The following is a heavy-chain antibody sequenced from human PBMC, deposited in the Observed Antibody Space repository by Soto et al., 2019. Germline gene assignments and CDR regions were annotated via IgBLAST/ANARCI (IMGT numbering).Heavy chain of an antibody. J-gene: IGHJ6*02. CDR2: ISSSSSYI. CDR3: ARVVGESVGATAYYYYYGMDV. D-gene: IGHD1-26*01. V-gene: IGHV3-21*01. CDR1: GFTFSSYS. Sequence: GGSLRLSCAASGFTFSSYSMNWVRQAPGKGLEWVSSISSSSSYIYYADSVKGRFTISRDNAKNSLYLQMNSLRAEDTAVYYCARVVGESVGATAYYYYYGMDVWGQGTTVTVSS.